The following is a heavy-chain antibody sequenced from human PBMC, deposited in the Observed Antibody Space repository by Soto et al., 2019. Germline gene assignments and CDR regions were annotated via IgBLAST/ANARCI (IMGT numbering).Heavy chain of an antibody. CDR1: GDTFSFYS. CDR3: ATSYGSGYRAFDY. V-gene: IGHV1-69*02. Sequence: QVQLGQSGAEVKRPGSSVKVSCKASGDTFSFYSINWVRQAPGLGLEWMGRINPILSLSNYAQRFQGRVTMTADKSTSTAYMVISSLRSEDTAIYYCATSYGSGYRAFDYWGQGAQVIVSS. D-gene: IGHD3-10*01. CDR2: INPILSLS. J-gene: IGHJ4*02.